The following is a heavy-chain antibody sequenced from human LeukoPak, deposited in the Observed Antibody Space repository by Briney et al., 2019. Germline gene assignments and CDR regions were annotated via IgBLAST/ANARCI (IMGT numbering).Heavy chain of an antibody. CDR2: IIPIFGTA. V-gene: IGHV1-69*13. CDR3: ARESSSWYLDAFDI. D-gene: IGHD6-13*01. J-gene: IGHJ3*02. CDR1: GGTFSSYA. Sequence: GVSVKVSCKASGGTFSSYAISWVRQAPGQGLEWMGGIIPIFGTANYAQKFQGRVTITADESTSTAYMELSSLRSEDTAVYYCARESSSWYLDAFDIWGQGTMVTVSS.